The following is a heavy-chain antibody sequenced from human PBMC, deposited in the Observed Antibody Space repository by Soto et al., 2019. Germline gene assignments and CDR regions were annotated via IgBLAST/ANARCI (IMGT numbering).Heavy chain of an antibody. CDR1: GFTFSSYA. J-gene: IGHJ5*02. Sequence: GGSLRLSCAASGFTFSSYAMNWVRQAPGKGLEWVSAISGSGGSTYYADSVKGRFTISRDNSKNTLYLQMNSLRAEDTAVYYCAKVVVPAAIQARWFGPWGQGTLVTVSS. V-gene: IGHV3-23*01. D-gene: IGHD2-2*02. CDR3: AKVVVPAAIQARWFGP. CDR2: ISGSGGST.